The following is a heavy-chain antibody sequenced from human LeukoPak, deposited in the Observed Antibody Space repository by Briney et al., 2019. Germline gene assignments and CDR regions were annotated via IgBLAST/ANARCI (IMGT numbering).Heavy chain of an antibody. CDR3: AVNDYGDYDAFDI. D-gene: IGHD4-17*01. J-gene: IGHJ3*02. CDR2: ISSSSSYI. V-gene: IGHV3-21*01. Sequence: GGSLRLSCAASGFTFSSYSMNWVRQAPGKGLEWVSSISSSSSYIYYADSVKGRFTISRDNAKNSLYLQMNSLRAEDTAVYYCAVNDYGDYDAFDIWGQGTMVTVSS. CDR1: GFTFSSYS.